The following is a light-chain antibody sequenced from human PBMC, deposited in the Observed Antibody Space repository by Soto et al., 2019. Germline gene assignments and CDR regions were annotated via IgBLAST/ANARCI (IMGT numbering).Light chain of an antibody. V-gene: IGKV1-39*01. Sequence: DSPMTQSPCSLSASVGDRVTVTCRASQSITTYLNWYQQKPGKAPKLLIYAASSLQSGVPSRFSGSGSGTDFTLTITSLQPEDFASYICQQSYGTPWTLGQGTKVEIK. CDR3: QQSYGTPWT. CDR1: QSITTY. CDR2: AAS. J-gene: IGKJ1*01.